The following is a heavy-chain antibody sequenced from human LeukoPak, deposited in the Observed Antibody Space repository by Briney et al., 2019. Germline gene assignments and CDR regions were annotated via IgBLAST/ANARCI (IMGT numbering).Heavy chain of an antibody. V-gene: IGHV3-33*06. CDR3: AKGGTISPYYFDY. J-gene: IGHJ4*02. Sequence: GGSLRLSCSASGFSFSIYGMHWVRQAPGKGLEWVAVIWYDGSNKYFADSVKGRFTISRDNSKNTLYLQMNSLRAEDTAVYYCAKGGTISPYYFDYWGQGTLVTVSS. CDR2: IWYDGSNK. D-gene: IGHD2-15*01. CDR1: GFSFSIYG.